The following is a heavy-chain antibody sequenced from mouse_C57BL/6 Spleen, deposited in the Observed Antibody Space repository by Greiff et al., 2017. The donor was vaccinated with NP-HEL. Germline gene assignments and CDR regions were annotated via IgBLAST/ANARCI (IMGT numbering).Heavy chain of an antibody. CDR3: ARHDFFDY. CDR2: ISRGSSSI. V-gene: IGHV5-17*01. D-gene: IGHD2-4*01. Sequence: EVQGVESGGGLVKPGGSLKLSCAASGFTFSDYGMHWVRQTPEKGLEWVAYISRGSSSIYYADTVKGRFTISRDNAKNTLFLQLTSLRSEDTAMYYCARHDFFDYWGQGTTLTVSS. CDR1: GFTFSDYG. J-gene: IGHJ2*01.